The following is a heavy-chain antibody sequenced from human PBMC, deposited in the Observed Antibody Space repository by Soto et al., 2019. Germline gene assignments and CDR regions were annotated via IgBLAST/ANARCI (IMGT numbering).Heavy chain of an antibody. CDR1: GGSISSYY. CDR2: IYYSGST. D-gene: IGHD3-10*01. Sequence: SETLSLTCAGSGGSISSYYWSWIRQPPGKGLEWIGYIYYSGSTNYNPSLKSRVTISVDTSKNQFSLKLNSMTAADTAVYYCARHNYGSGSTYFDYWGQGTLVTVSS. V-gene: IGHV4-59*08. CDR3: ARHNYGSGSTYFDY. J-gene: IGHJ4*02.